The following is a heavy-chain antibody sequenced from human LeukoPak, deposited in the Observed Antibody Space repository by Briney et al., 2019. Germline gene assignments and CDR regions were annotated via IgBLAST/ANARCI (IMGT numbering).Heavy chain of an antibody. J-gene: IGHJ4*02. V-gene: IGHV3-53*04. CDR3: ARSTPGSYYFDY. CDR1: GFTVSSNY. CDR2: IYSGGST. Sequence: GRSLRLSCAASGFTVSSNYMSWVRQAPGKGLEGVSVIYSGGSTYYADSVKGRFTISRHNSKNTPYLQMNSLRAEDTAVYYCARSTPGSYYFDYWGQGTLVTVSS.